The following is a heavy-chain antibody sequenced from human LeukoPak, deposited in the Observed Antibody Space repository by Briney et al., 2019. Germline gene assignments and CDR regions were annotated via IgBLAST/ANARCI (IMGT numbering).Heavy chain of an antibody. D-gene: IGHD3-16*01. Sequence: GGSLRLSCAASGFTFSNAWMSWVRQAPGKGLEWVGRIKSKTDGGTTDYAAPVKGRFTISRDDSKNTLYLQMNSLKTEDTAVYYCTTEFYDYVWGSSNGMDVWGQGTTVTVSS. CDR1: GFTFSNAW. CDR3: TTEFYDYVWGSSNGMDV. CDR2: IKSKTDGGTT. J-gene: IGHJ6*02. V-gene: IGHV3-15*01.